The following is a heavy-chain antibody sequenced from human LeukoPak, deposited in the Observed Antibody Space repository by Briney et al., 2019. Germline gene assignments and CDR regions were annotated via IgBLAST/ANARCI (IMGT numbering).Heavy chain of an antibody. CDR3: AREGYYGSGGRGIDAFDI. D-gene: IGHD3-10*01. Sequence: GGSLRLSCAASGFTFSTYCMHWVRQAPGKGPMWVSRICPDGTVTNYADSVKARFIISRDNAKNSLYLQMNSLRAEDTAVYYCAREGYYGSGGRGIDAFDIWGQGTMVTVSS. V-gene: IGHV3-74*01. CDR2: ICPDGTVT. CDR1: GFTFSTYC. J-gene: IGHJ3*02.